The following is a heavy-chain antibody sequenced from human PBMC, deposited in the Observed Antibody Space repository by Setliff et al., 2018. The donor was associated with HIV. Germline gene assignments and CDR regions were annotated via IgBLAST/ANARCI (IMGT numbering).Heavy chain of an antibody. CDR3: ASFPYADRPVPPY. J-gene: IGHJ4*02. Sequence: SETLSLTCTVSGGSIRTEDVYWSWIRQAPGEGLEWIGHIYYSGTIYYNPSLKSRVTLSMDKSKNQFSLTLTSVTAADTAVYYCASFPYADRPVPPYWGQGILVTVSS. CDR2: IYYSGTI. CDR1: GGSIRTEDVY. V-gene: IGHV4-30-4*01. D-gene: IGHD4-17*01.